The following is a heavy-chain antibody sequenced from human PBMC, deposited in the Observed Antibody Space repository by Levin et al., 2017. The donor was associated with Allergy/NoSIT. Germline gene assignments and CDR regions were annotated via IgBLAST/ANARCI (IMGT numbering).Heavy chain of an antibody. V-gene: IGHV3-11*01. D-gene: IGHD2-8*02. CDR2: ISSSGSTI. CDR3: ARDQRGVEVVYAPYYYYYMDV. Sequence: PGGSLRLSCAASGFTFSDYYMSWIRQAPGKGLEWVSYISSSGSTIYYADSVKGRFTISRDNAKNSLYLQMNSLRAEDTAVYYCARDQRGVEVVYAPYYYYYMDVWGKGTTVTVSS. CDR1: GFTFSDYY. J-gene: IGHJ6*03.